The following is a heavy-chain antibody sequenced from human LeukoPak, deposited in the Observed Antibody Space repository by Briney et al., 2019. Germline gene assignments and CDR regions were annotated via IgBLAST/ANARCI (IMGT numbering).Heavy chain of an antibody. J-gene: IGHJ3*02. CDR1: GGSISSGGYY. CDR2: IYYSGST. CDR3: ARHSSSSSDGAFDI. D-gene: IGHD6-13*01. Sequence: SETLSLTCTISGGSISSGGYYWSWIRQPPGKGLEWIGSIYYSGSTYYNPSLKSRVTISVDTSKNQFSLKLSSVTAADTAVYYCARHSSSSSDGAFDIWGQGTMVTVSS. V-gene: IGHV4-39*01.